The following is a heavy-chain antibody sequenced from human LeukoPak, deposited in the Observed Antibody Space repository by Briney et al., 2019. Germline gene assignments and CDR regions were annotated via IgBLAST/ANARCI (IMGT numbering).Heavy chain of an antibody. CDR3: ARDFSRPPMIVVVPPGF. Sequence: GGSLRLSCAASGFTFSSYSMNWVRQAPGKGLEWVSSISSSSSYIYYADSVKGRFTISRDNAKNSLYLQMNSLRAEDTAVYYCARDFSRPPMIVVVPPGFWGQGTLVTVSS. CDR2: ISSSSSYI. V-gene: IGHV3-21*01. J-gene: IGHJ4*02. CDR1: GFTFSSYS. D-gene: IGHD3-22*01.